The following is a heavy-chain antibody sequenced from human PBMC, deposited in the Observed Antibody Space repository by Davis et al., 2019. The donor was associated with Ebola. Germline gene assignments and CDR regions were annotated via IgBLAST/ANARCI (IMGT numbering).Heavy chain of an antibody. J-gene: IGHJ5*02. V-gene: IGHV1-69*04. Sequence: AASVKVSCKASGGTFSSYAISWVRQAPGQGLEWMGRIIPILGIANYAQKFQGRVTITADESTSTAYMELSSLRSEDTAVYYCAREKGDGYNLHWFDPWGQGTLVTVSS. CDR1: GGTFSSYA. CDR3: AREKGDGYNLHWFDP. CDR2: IIPILGIA. D-gene: IGHD5-24*01.